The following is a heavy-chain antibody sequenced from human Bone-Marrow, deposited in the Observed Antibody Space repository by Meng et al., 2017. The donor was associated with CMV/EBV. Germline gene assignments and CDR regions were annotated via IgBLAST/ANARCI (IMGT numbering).Heavy chain of an antibody. D-gene: IGHD1-1*01. CDR1: GFSFGDVY. J-gene: IGHJ4*02. Sequence: GESLKISCGASGFSFGDVYMTWIRRAPGRGLEWLSSISSSGGTIYSADSVKGRFTISRDNAHNSLYLQMTSLGAEDTAVYYCARDLPGKTGSNYWGQGTLVTVSS. V-gene: IGHV3-11*04. CDR3: ARDLPGKTGSNY. CDR2: ISSSGGTI.